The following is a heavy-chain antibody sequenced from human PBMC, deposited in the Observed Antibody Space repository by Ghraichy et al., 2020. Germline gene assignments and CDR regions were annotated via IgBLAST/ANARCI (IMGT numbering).Heavy chain of an antibody. CDR2: MYYSGST. CDR3: ARQATYQYYYMDV. V-gene: IGHV4-39*01. J-gene: IGHJ6*03. Sequence: SETLSLTCTVSGGSISSSSYYWGWIRQPPGKGLEWIGSMYYSGSTRYNPSLKSRVTISADTSKNQFSLRLSSVTAADTAVYYCARQATYQYYYMDVWGKGTTVTVSS. CDR1: GGSISSSSYY.